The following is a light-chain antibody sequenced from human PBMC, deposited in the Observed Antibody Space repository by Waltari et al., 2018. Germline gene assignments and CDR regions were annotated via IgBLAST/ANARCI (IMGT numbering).Light chain of an antibody. CDR1: QSISSW. J-gene: IGKJ4*01. Sequence: DIQMTQSPSNLSASVGDRVTITCRASQSISSWLAWYQQKPGKAPKLLIYKASSLESGVPSRFSGSGSGTEFTLTISSLQPDDFATYYCQQYNSYPTTFGGGTKVEIK. CDR2: KAS. V-gene: IGKV1-5*03. CDR3: QQYNSYPTT.